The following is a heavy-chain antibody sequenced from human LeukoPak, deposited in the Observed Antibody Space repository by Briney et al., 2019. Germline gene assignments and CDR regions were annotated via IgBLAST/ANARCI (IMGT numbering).Heavy chain of an antibody. D-gene: IGHD4-17*01. CDR1: GGSISSGDYY. CDR3: ARGHFDGDIDWAYDY. J-gene: IGHJ4*02. CDR2: IYYSGST. V-gene: IGHV4-30-4*01. Sequence: SQTLSLTCTVSGGSISSGDYYWSWIRQPPGKGLEWIGYIYYSGSTYYNPSLKSRVTISVDTSKNQFSLKLSSVTAADTAVYYCARGHFDGDIDWAYDYWGQGTLVTVSS.